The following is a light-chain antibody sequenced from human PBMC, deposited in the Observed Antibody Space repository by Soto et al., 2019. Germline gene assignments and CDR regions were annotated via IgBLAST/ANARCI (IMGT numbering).Light chain of an antibody. Sequence: EIVLTQSPGTLSLSPGDRATLSCRASQSVSSNFLAWYQQKPGQAPRLLIYGASIRATGIPDRFSGSGSETDFTLTIRRLEPEDFGMYFCHQYGSSPRTFGQGTKVEIK. J-gene: IGKJ1*01. V-gene: IGKV3-20*01. CDR3: HQYGSSPRT. CDR2: GAS. CDR1: QSVSSNF.